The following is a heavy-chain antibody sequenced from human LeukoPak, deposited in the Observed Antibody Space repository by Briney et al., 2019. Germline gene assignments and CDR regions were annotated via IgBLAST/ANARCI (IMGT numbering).Heavy chain of an antibody. J-gene: IGHJ3*02. V-gene: IGHV3-23*01. D-gene: IGHD1-26*01. Sequence: QTGGSLRLSCAASGFTFSSYAMSWARQAPGKGLEWVSAISGSGGSTYYADSVKGRFTISRDNSKNTLYLQMNSLRAEDTAVYYCAKDRGKSGAFDIWGQGTMVTVSS. CDR3: AKDRGKSGAFDI. CDR2: ISGSGGST. CDR1: GFTFSSYA.